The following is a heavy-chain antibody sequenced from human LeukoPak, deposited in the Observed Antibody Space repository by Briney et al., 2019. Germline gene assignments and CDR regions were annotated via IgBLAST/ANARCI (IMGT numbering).Heavy chain of an antibody. CDR3: ATDGPLYEVVTALDD. V-gene: IGHV1-24*01. CDR1: GYTLTELS. Sequence: ASVKVSCKVSGYTLTELSMHWVRQAPGKGLEWMGGFDPEDGETIYAQKFQGRLTMTEDTSTDTAYMELSSLRSEDTAVYYCATDGPLYEVVTALDDWGQGTLVTVSS. J-gene: IGHJ4*02. CDR2: FDPEDGET. D-gene: IGHD2-21*02.